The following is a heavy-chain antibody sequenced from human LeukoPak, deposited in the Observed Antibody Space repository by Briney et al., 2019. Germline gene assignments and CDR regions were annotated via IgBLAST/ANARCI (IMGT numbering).Heavy chain of an antibody. J-gene: IGHJ4*02. V-gene: IGHV3-23*01. CDR1: GFIFSSYA. Sequence: GRSLRLSCAASGFIFSSYAMSWVRQAPGKGLEWVSSISGSGSSTYYADSVKGRFTISRDNSKNTLYLQMNSLRAEDTAVYYCAKYGATAGTNYFDYWGQGTLVTVSS. CDR2: ISGSGSST. D-gene: IGHD6-13*01. CDR3: AKYGATAGTNYFDY.